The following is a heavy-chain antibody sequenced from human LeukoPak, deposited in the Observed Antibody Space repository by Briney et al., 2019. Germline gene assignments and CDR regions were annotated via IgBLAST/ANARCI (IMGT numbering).Heavy chain of an antibody. CDR1: GGSFTGDY. J-gene: IGHJ4*02. CDR2: INHRGST. CDR3: ARDAQAAAGTSFDY. Sequence: SETLCPSRAVYGGSFTGDYWTWVPQPPGQGREWRGEINHRGSTNYNPSLKSRVTISVDTSKNRFSLKLSSVTAADTAVYYCARDAQAAAGTSFDYWGQGTLVTVSS. V-gene: IGHV4-34*01. D-gene: IGHD6-13*01.